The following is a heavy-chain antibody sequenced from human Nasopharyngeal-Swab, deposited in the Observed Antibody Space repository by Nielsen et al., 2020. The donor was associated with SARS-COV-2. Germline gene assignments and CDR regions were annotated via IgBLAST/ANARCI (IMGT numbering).Heavy chain of an antibody. V-gene: IGHV4-34*01. Sequence: SETLSLTCAVYGGSFSGYYWSWIRQPPGKGLEWIGEINHSGSTNYNPSLKSRVTISVGTSKNQFSLKLSSVTAADTAVYYCARGSYYYDSSGYLKAWGYFDYWGQGTLVTVSS. CDR2: INHSGST. CDR1: GGSFSGYY. J-gene: IGHJ4*02. CDR3: ARGSYYYDSSGYLKAWGYFDY. D-gene: IGHD3-22*01.